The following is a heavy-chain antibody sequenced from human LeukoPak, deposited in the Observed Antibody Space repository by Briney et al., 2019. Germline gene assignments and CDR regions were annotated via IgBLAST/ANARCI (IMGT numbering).Heavy chain of an antibody. CDR2: ISGSAGNT. D-gene: IGHD1-26*01. J-gene: IGHJ4*02. CDR3: AKYQKRELNEFRYFDF. CDR1: GFAFSTYA. Sequence: QSGGSLRLSCGASGFAFSTYAMSWVRQAPGKGLDWVSAISGSAGNTYYADSVKGRFTISRDNSKNTLYLQMNSLRAEDTAVYYCAKYQKRELNEFRYFDFWGQGTLVTVSS. V-gene: IGHV3-23*01.